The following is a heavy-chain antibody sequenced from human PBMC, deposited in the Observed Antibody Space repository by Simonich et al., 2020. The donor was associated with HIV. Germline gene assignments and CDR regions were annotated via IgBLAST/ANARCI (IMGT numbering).Heavy chain of an antibody. CDR3: VRGRFGGYSVYMDV. CDR2: ISHSGST. J-gene: IGHJ6*03. Sequence: QVQLQHWGAGLLKTSATLSPTCAVYGGSFSGNFWTWIRHTPGKGLEWFGEISHSGSTNYNPYLKSRVTISVDTAKNQFSLKVSSVTAADTAVYYCVRGRFGGYSVYMDVWGKGTTVTVSS. V-gene: IGHV4-34*01. D-gene: IGHD1-26*01. CDR1: GGSFSGNF.